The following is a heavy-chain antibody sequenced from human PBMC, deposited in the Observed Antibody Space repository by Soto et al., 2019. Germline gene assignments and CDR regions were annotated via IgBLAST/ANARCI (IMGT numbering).Heavy chain of an antibody. J-gene: IGHJ4*02. CDR3: GRGRRYYRS. Sequence: EVQLVESGGGLVQPGGSLRLSCTASGFTFSDSWMTWVRQAPGKGLEWVARIKPDESEKKYADSVKGRFSISRDNAKNPMYLPIDRPRGEEPGVDYCGRGRRYYRSRGQGTLVPRSP. CDR2: IKPDESEK. V-gene: IGHV3-7*01. D-gene: IGHD1-26*01. CDR1: GFTFSDSW.